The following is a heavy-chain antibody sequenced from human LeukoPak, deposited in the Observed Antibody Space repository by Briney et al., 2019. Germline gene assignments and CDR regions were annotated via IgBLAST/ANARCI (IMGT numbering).Heavy chain of an antibody. CDR2: INSDGSST. V-gene: IGHV3-74*01. Sequence: PGGSLRLSCAASGFTFSSYWMHWVRQAPGKGLVWVSRINSDGSSTSYADSVKGRFTISRDNAKNTLYLQMNSLRAEDTAVYYCARDLNRYNWNDGENYFDYWGQGTLVTVSS. D-gene: IGHD1-1*01. CDR3: ARDLNRYNWNDGENYFDY. J-gene: IGHJ4*02. CDR1: GFTFSSYW.